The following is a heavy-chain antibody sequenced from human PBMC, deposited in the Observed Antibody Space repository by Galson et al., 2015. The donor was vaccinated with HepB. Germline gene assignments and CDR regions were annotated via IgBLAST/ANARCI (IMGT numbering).Heavy chain of an antibody. CDR1: GGTFSSYA. J-gene: IGHJ6*03. CDR2: IIPIFGTA. Sequence: SVKVSCKASGGTFSSYAISWVRQAPGQGLEWMGGIIPIFGTANYAQKFQGRVTITADESTSTAYMELSSLRSEDTAVYYCASHTGITIFGVVIIRDYYYYYMDVWGKGTTVTVSS. CDR3: ASHTGITIFGVVIIRDYYYYYMDV. V-gene: IGHV1-69*13. D-gene: IGHD3-3*01.